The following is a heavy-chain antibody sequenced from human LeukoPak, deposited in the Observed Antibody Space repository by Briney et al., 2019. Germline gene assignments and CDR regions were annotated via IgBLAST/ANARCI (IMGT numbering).Heavy chain of an antibody. J-gene: IGHJ4*02. CDR3: ARHVNSNGSPSDY. Sequence: SETLSLTCTVSGGSISSRSYYWGWIRQPPGKGLEWIGSIYHSESTYYNPSLKSRVTISADTSKNQFSLKLSSVTAAGTAVYFCARHVNSNGSPSDYWGQGTLVTVSS. CDR1: GGSISSRSYY. D-gene: IGHD1-26*01. V-gene: IGHV4-39*01. CDR2: IYHSEST.